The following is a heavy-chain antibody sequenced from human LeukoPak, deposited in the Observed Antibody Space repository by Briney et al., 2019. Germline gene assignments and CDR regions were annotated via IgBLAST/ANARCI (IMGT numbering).Heavy chain of an antibody. Sequence: SGGSLRLSCAASGFTFSSYSMNWVRQAPGKGLEWVSYISSSSSTIYYADSVKGRFTISRDNAKNSLYLQMNSLRAEDTAVYYCARSLAPYYYDSSGYYYGYWGQGTLVTVSS. D-gene: IGHD3-22*01. J-gene: IGHJ4*02. V-gene: IGHV3-48*01. CDR1: GFTFSSYS. CDR2: ISSSSSTI. CDR3: ARSLAPYYYDSSGYYYGY.